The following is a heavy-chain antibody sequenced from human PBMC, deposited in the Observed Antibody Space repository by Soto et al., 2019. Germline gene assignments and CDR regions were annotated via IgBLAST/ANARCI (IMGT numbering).Heavy chain of an antibody. J-gene: IGHJ3*02. V-gene: IGHV3-21*01. Sequence: GGSLRLSCSASGFTFSSYSMNWVRQAPGKGLEWVSSISSSSSYIYYADSVKGRFTISRDNAKNSLYLQMNSLRAEDTAVYYCARDLGGYYPHDAFDIWGQGTMVTVSS. CDR1: GFTFSSYS. CDR2: ISSSSSYI. CDR3: ARDLGGYYPHDAFDI. D-gene: IGHD3-22*01.